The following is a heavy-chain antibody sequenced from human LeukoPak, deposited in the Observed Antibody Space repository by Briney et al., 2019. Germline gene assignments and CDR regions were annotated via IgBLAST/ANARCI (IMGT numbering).Heavy chain of an antibody. V-gene: IGHV1-69*04. CDR1: GGTFSSYA. CDR2: IIPILGIA. J-gene: IGHJ4*02. CDR3: ARDLAATGSGLYDY. Sequence: SVKVSCKASGGTFSSYAISWVRQAPGQGLEWMGRIIPILGIANYAQKFQGRVTITADKSTSTAYMELSSLRSEDTAVYYCARDLAATGSGLYDYWGQGTPVTVSS. D-gene: IGHD6-13*01.